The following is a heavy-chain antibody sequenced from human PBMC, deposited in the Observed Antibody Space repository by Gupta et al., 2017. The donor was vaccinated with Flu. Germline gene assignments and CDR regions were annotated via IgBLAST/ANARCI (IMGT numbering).Heavy chain of an antibody. D-gene: IGHD3-3*02. V-gene: IGHV3-9*01. Sequence: EEQLVESGGGLVQRGRSLRRSCEASGFSFDEYAIHWVRIRQGGGLEWISSIDWNGETAEYAAAVKGRFTVSRDNSVNTLYLQMRSLRREDTALYFCVKGPPAPFAVILATKDYQFYGLDVWGQGTRVAVSS. CDR1: GFSFDEYA. CDR3: VKGPPAPFAVILATKDYQFYGLDV. J-gene: IGHJ6*02. CDR2: IDWNGETA.